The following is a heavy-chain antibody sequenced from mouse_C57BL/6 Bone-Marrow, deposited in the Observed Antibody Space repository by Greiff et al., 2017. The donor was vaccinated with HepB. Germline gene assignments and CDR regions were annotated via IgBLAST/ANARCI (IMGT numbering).Heavy chain of an antibody. D-gene: IGHD2-10*02. CDR2: INPNNGGT. Sequence: EVQRVESGPELVKPGASVKIPCKASGYTFTDYNMDWVKQSHGKSLEWIGDINPNNGGTIYNQKFKGKATLTVDKSSSTAYMELRSLTSEDTAVYYCARSGYGNSDAMDYWGQEPQSPSPQ. CDR1: GYTFTDYN. CDR3: ARSGYGNSDAMDY. J-gene: IGHJ4*01. V-gene: IGHV1-18*01.